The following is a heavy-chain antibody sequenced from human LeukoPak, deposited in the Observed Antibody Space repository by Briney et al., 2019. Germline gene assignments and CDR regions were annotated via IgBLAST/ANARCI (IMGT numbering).Heavy chain of an antibody. V-gene: IGHV4-34*01. CDR1: GVSFSGYY. D-gene: IGHD5-12*01. Sequence: SETLSLTCTVYGVSFSGYYWSWIRQPPGKGLEWIGEIHQSGSTNYNPSLKGRVTISVDTSKNQFSLKLSSVTAADTAVYYCATSVAASLWGQGTLVTVSS. CDR2: IHQSGST. J-gene: IGHJ4*02. CDR3: ATSVAASL.